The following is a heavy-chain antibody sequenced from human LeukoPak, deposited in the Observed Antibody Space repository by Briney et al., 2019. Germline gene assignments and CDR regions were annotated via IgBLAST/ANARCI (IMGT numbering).Heavy chain of an antibody. Sequence: VASVKVSCEASGYTFTGYYMHWVRQAPGQGLEWMGWINPNSGGTNYAQKFQGRVTMTRDTSISTAYMELSRLRSDDTAVYYCARRVTTVVNRYFDYWGQGTLVTVSS. D-gene: IGHD4-23*01. CDR3: ARRVTTVVNRYFDY. V-gene: IGHV1-2*02. CDR1: GYTFTGYY. J-gene: IGHJ4*02. CDR2: INPNSGGT.